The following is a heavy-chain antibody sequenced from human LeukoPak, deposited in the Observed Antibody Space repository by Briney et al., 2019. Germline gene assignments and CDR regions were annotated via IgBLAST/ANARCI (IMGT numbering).Heavy chain of an antibody. CDR1: GFNFHDYA. J-gene: IGHJ4*02. CDR2: ISWNSGRL. Sequence: GGSLRLSCAASGFNFHDYAMHWVRQTLGKGLEWVSSISWNSGRLGYADSVKGRFTISRDNAKNSLYLEMNSLRAEDTALYFCAKDIDSSSWYYFDYWGQGTLVTVSS. D-gene: IGHD6-13*01. V-gene: IGHV3-9*01. CDR3: AKDIDSSSWYYFDY.